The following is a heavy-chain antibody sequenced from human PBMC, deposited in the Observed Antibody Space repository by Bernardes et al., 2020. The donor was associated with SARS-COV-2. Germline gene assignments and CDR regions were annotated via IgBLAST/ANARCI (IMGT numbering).Heavy chain of an antibody. D-gene: IGHD5-12*01. CDR2: INPSGGSR. J-gene: IGHJ6*02. CDR3: ARGVATISSGMDV. Sequence: ASVKVSCKASGYTFTSYYMHWVRQAPGQGLEWMGIINPSGGSRSYAQKFQGRVTMTRDTSTSTVYIELSSLRSDDTAVYYCARGVATISSGMDVWGQGTTVTVSS. CDR1: GYTFTSYY. V-gene: IGHV1-46*01.